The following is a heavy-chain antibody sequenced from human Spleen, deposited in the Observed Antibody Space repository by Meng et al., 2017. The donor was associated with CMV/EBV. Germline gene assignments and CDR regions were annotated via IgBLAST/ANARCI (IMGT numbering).Heavy chain of an antibody. J-gene: IGHJ6*02. CDR3: ARAPRPAGMDV. V-gene: IGHV3-20*04. Sequence: GGSLRLSCAASGFTFDDYGMSWVRQSPGKGLEWVSGINWNGASTGYADSVKGRCTISRDNAKNSLYLQMNSLRAEDTALYYCARAPRPAGMDVWGQGTTVTVSS. CDR1: GFTFDDYG. CDR2: INWNGAST.